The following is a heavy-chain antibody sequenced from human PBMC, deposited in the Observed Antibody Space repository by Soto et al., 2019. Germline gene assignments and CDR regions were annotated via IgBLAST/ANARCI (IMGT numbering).Heavy chain of an antibody. J-gene: IGHJ6*02. Sequence: GESLKISCMGSGYSFTSYWIGWVRQMPGKGLEWMGIIYPGDSDTRYSPSFQGQVTISADKSISTAYLQWSSLKASDTAMYYCARGENYDSSGYPYYYGMDVWGQGTTVTVSS. CDR2: IYPGDSDT. CDR1: GYSFTSYW. V-gene: IGHV5-51*01. D-gene: IGHD3-22*01. CDR3: ARGENYDSSGYPYYYGMDV.